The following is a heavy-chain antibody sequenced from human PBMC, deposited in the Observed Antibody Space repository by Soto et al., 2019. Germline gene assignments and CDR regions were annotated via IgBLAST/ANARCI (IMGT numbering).Heavy chain of an antibody. CDR3: AGGGPPLDY. CDR1: GYTFSSYA. V-gene: IGHV1-3*05. J-gene: IGHJ4*02. Sequence: QVQPVQSGAEEKKPGASVKVSCKASGYTFSSYAMHWVRQAPGQRLEWMGWINAGNGNTKYSQKFQGRVTITRDTPASTAYRALGSVGSEATAVYSCAGGGPPLDYWGGGALFPAST. CDR2: INAGNGNT.